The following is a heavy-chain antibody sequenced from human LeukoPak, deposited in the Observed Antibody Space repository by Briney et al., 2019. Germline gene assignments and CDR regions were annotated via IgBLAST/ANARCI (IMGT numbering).Heavy chain of an antibody. Sequence: ASVKVSCKASGYTFTSYDINWVRQATGQGLEWMGWMNPNSGNTGYAQKFQGRFTISRDNAKKSLYLQMNSLRAEDTAVYYCARDSEVVVGGSSWFDPWGQGTLVTVSS. V-gene: IGHV1-8*02. CDR1: GYTFTSYD. D-gene: IGHD2-15*01. CDR2: MNPNSGNT. J-gene: IGHJ5*02. CDR3: ARDSEVVVGGSSWFDP.